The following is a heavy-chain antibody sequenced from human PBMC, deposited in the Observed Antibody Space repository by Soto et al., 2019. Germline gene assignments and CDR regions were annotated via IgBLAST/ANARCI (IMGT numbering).Heavy chain of an antibody. D-gene: IGHD2-2*01. V-gene: IGHV1-18*01. CDR1: GYTFTSYG. CDR3: ASIVGVPAARGYYYYGMDV. Sequence: ASVKVSCKASGYTFTSYGISWVRQAPGQGLEWMGWISAYNGNTNYAQKLQGRVTMTTDTSTSTAYMELRSLRSDDTAVYYCASIVGVPAARGYYYYGMDVWGQGNTVTVS. CDR2: ISAYNGNT. J-gene: IGHJ6*02.